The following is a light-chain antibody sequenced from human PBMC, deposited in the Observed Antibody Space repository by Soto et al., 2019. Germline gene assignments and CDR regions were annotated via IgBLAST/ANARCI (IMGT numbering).Light chain of an antibody. Sequence: EIVLTQSPGTLSLSPGEGGTLSCRASQSVSRNYLAWYQQKPGQAPSLLIYGASSRASGIPDRFSGSGSGTDFTLTITRLEPEDFAGYYCQQYGSSPITFGQGTRLEIK. CDR1: QSVSRNY. CDR3: QQYGSSPIT. V-gene: IGKV3-20*01. J-gene: IGKJ5*01. CDR2: GAS.